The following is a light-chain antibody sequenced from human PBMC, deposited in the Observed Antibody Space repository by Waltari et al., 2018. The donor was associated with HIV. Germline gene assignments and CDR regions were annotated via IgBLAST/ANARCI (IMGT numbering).Light chain of an antibody. CDR2: DVS. CDR1: SSAVGGYNY. CDR3: CSYAGSYRGV. Sequence: QSALTQPRSVSGSPGQSVTISCTRTSSAVGGYNYVSWYQQHPGKAPKLIIYDVSKRPSGVPDRFSGSKSGNTASLTISGLQAEDEADYYCCSYAGSYRGVFGGGTKLTVL. V-gene: IGLV2-11*01. J-gene: IGLJ2*01.